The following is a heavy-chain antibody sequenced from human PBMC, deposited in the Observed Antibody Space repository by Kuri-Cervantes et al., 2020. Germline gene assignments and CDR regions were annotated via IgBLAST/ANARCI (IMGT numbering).Heavy chain of an antibody. J-gene: IGHJ6*03. D-gene: IGHD2-2*01. CDR2: IKQDGSEK. V-gene: IGHV3-7*03. CDR3: ARAEVPAAIELSYYYYYMDV. CDR1: GFTFSSYW. Sequence: GGSLRPSCAASGFTFSSYWMSWVRQAPGKGLEWVANIKQDGSEKYYVDSVKGRFTISRDNAKNSLYLQMNSLRAEDTALYYRARAEVPAAIELSYYYYYMDVWGKGTTVTVSS.